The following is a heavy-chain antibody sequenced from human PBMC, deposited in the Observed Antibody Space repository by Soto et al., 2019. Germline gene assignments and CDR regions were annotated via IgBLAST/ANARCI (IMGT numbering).Heavy chain of an antibody. V-gene: IGHV1-69*12. D-gene: IGHD6-19*01. J-gene: IGHJ6*02. Sequence: QVQLLQSGAEVKKPGSSVRVSCEASGGTFRTYAISWVRQAPGQGLEWMGEIIPIFGKVNYPQKFQGRVTITADESTTTVYMDLRSLTSEDTAVYYCAKGAVAGTPTSYYYYGMDVWGQGTTVTVS. CDR3: AKGAVAGTPTSYYYYGMDV. CDR2: IIPIFGKV. CDR1: GGTFRTYA.